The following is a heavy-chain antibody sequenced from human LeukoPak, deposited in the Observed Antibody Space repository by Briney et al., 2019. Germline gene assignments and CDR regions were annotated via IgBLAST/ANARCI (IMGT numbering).Heavy chain of an antibody. V-gene: IGHV3-66*03. Sequence: GGYLRRSCAASGFTGSSNYMNWGGQGQGKGREWVSIIYRCADTYYADSVKRRFIISRDNSKNTLYLQMNSLRAEDTAVYYCTRGPGSTWYSDYWGQGTLVTLSS. D-gene: IGHD6-13*01. CDR1: GFTGSSNY. CDR3: TRGPGSTWYSDY. J-gene: IGHJ4*02. CDR2: IYRCADT.